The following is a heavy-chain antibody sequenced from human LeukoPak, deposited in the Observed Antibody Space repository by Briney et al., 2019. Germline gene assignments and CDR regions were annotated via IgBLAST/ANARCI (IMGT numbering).Heavy chain of an antibody. V-gene: IGHV4-59*01. D-gene: IGHD5-24*01. J-gene: IGHJ4*02. CDR3: ARGGYNIWEYYFGY. Sequence: SETLSLTCTVSGGSISNYYWSWIRQPPGKGLEWIGYIDYSGSTNYNPSLKSRVAISVDTSKNQFSLKLSSVTAADTAVYYCARGGYNIWEYYFGYWGQGTLVTVSS. CDR1: GGSISNYY. CDR2: IDYSGST.